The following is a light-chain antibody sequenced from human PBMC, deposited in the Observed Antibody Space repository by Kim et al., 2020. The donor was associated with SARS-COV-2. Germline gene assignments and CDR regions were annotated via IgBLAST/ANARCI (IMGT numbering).Light chain of an antibody. CDR2: KVF. J-gene: IGKJ2*01. V-gene: IGKV2-30*02. Sequence: DVVMTQSPLSLAVTLGQPASISCRSSQSLVHSDGNTYLSWFQQRPGQSPRRLIYKVFNRDSGVPDRFSGSGSGTDFTLKISRVEAEDVGVYYCMQGTHWYTFGQGTKLEI. CDR1: QSLVHSDGNTY. CDR3: MQGTHWYT.